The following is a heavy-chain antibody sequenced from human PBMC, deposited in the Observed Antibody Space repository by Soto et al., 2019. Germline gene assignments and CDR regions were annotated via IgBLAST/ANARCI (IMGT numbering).Heavy chain of an antibody. CDR3: ARARSIEVLEYYFDY. CDR2: IYYSGTT. CDR1: GGSISSGGYY. V-gene: IGHV4-31*03. Sequence: PSETLSLTCTVSGGSISSGGYYWSWIRQHPGKGLEWIGYIYYSGTTYYNQSLKSRVTISVDTSKNQFSLKLSSVTAADTAVYYCARARSIEVLEYYFDYWGHGTLVTVSS. D-gene: IGHD2-2*01. J-gene: IGHJ4*01.